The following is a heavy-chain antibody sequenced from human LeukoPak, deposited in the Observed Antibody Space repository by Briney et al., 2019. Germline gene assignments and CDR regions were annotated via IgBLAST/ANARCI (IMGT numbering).Heavy chain of an antibody. Sequence: GGSLRLSCAASGFTFSSYAMSWVRQAPGKGLEWVSAISGSGGSTYYADSVKGRFTISRDNSKNTLYLQMNSLRAEDTAVYYCAKVLPHYDILRSYFDYWGQGTLVTVSS. V-gene: IGHV3-23*01. J-gene: IGHJ4*02. D-gene: IGHD3-9*01. CDR3: AKVLPHYDILRSYFDY. CDR1: GFTFSSYA. CDR2: ISGSGGST.